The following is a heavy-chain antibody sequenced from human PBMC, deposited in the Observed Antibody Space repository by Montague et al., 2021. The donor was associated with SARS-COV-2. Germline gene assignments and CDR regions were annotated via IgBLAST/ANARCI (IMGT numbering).Heavy chain of an antibody. J-gene: IGHJ6*02. CDR3: ARDGVLRYFDWLGDRYGMDV. Sequence: SETLSLTCTVSDGSVSSGSYYWSWIRQPPGKGLEWIGYIYYSGSTNYNPSLKSRVTISVDTSENQFSLKLSSVTAADTAVYYCARDGVLRYFDWLGDRYGMDVWGQGTTVTVSS. V-gene: IGHV4-61*01. CDR2: IYYSGST. D-gene: IGHD3-9*01. CDR1: DGSVSSGSYY.